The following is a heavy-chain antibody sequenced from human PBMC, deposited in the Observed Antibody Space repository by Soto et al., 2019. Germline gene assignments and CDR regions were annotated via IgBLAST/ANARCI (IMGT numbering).Heavy chain of an antibody. D-gene: IGHD3-16*02. V-gene: IGHV4-34*01. CDR3: ARGPHHYVWGSYRFLFDP. CDR2: INHSGST. J-gene: IGHJ5*02. Sequence: QVQLQQWGAGLLKPSETLSLTCAVYGGSFSGYYWSWIRQPPGKGLEWIGEINHSGSTNYNPSLKSRVTISVDTSKNQFSLKLSSVTAADTAVYYCARGPHHYVWGSYRFLFDPWGQGTLVTVSS. CDR1: GGSFSGYY.